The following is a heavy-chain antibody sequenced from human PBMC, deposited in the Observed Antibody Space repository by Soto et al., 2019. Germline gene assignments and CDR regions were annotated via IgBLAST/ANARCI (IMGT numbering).Heavy chain of an antibody. D-gene: IGHD1-1*01. CDR2: INHSGST. Sequence: SETLSLTCAVYGGSFSGYYWSWIRQPPGKGLEWIGEINHSGSTNYNPSLKSRVTISVDTSKNQFSLKLSSVTAADTAVYYCASGELEPLDYWGQGTLVTVSS. J-gene: IGHJ4*02. CDR3: ASGELEPLDY. CDR1: GGSFSGYY. V-gene: IGHV4-34*01.